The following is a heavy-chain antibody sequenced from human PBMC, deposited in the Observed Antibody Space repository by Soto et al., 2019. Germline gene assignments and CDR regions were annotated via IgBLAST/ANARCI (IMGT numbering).Heavy chain of an antibody. D-gene: IGHD6-13*01. CDR3: ARHPERIAEIGWFDP. J-gene: IGHJ5*02. Sequence: EVQLVESGGGLLQPGGSRRLSCEASGFTLSSYTMTGFPKAPGKGLGWVSYISSSSSTIYYADSVKGRFTISRDNAKNSLYLQMNSLRAEDTAVYYCARHPERIAEIGWFDPWGQGTLVTVSS. V-gene: IGHV3-48*01. CDR1: GFTLSSYT. CDR2: ISSSSSTI.